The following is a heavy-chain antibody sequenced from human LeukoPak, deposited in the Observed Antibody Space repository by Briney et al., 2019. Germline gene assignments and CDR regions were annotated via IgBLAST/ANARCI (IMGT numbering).Heavy chain of an antibody. V-gene: IGHV3-43*01. J-gene: IGHJ6*02. CDR1: GFTFDDYT. Sequence: GGSLRLSCAASGFTFDDYTMHWVRQAPGKGLEWVSLISWDGGSTYYADSVKGRFTISRDNSKNSLYLQMNSLRTEDTALYYCAKGMGNSGWYGRGYYYYGMDVWSQGTTVTVSS. CDR3: AKGMGNSGWYGRGYYYYGMDV. D-gene: IGHD6-19*01. CDR2: ISWDGGST.